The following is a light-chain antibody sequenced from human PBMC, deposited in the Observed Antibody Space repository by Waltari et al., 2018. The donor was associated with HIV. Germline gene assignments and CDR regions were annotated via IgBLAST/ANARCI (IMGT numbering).Light chain of an antibody. CDR3: SSYAGINTYVL. CDR1: SSDVGGNNY. Sequence: QSALTQPPSASGSPGQSVTISCNGTSSDVGGNNYVSLYQQYPGKAPRLMIYEVYKRPSGVPHRVSGSKSGNTASLTVSGLQAEDEANYYCSSYAGINTYVLFGGGTKLTVL. CDR2: EVY. J-gene: IGLJ2*01. V-gene: IGLV2-8*01.